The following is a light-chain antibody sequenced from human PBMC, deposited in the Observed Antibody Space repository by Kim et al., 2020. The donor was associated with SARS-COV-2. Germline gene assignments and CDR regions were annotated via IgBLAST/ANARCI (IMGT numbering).Light chain of an antibody. CDR3: NSRDSSSSNWV. Sequence: RRQGGGSRRCYESRCQQKPGQAPAVVINGEKNQPSGGPDGFSGASSGDTASLTITGAQEEDEADDYCNSRDSSSSNWVFGGGTQLTVL. J-gene: IGLJ3*02. CDR2: GEK. V-gene: IGLV3-19*01. CDR1: GSRRCY.